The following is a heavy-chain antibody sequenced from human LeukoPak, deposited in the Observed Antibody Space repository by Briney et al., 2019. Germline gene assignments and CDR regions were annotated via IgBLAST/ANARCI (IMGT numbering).Heavy chain of an antibody. CDR1: GFTFSSHW. CDR3: ERESVTDISRKSDVFDI. Sequence: GGSLRLSCAASGFTFSSHWMHWVRQAPGQGLVWVSRIKSDGSSTSYAESVNGRFTISRDNAKNTLYLQMNNLGVEDTAVYYCERESVTDISRKSDVFDIWGQGKMVTV. D-gene: IGHD2-21*02. V-gene: IGHV3-74*01. CDR2: IKSDGSST. J-gene: IGHJ3*02.